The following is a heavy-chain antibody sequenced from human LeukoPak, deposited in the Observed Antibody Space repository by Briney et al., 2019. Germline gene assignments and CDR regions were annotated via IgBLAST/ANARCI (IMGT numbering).Heavy chain of an antibody. CDR2: IYTGDSDS. D-gene: IGHD6-19*01. CDR3: AIESSGWYH. CDR1: GYRFTSYW. J-gene: IGHJ5*02. V-gene: IGHV5-51*01. Sequence: GEFLKISCKGSGYRFTSYWIAWVRQLPGKGLEWMGIIYTGDSDSSYSPYFQGQVTMSVDKSINTAYLQWSSLKASDTAMYYCAIESSGWYHWGQGTLVTVSS.